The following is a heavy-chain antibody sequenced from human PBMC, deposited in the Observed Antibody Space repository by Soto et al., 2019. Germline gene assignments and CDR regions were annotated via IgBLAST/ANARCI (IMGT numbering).Heavy chain of an antibody. CDR3: ARAGYYDSSGPNYYGMDV. D-gene: IGHD3-22*01. J-gene: IGHJ6*02. V-gene: IGHV4-4*07. Sequence: PSETLSLTCTVSGGSISSYYWSWIRQPAGKGLEWIGRIYTSGSTNYNPSLKSRVTMSVDTSKNQFSLKLSSVTAADTAVYYCARAGYYDSSGPNYYGMDVWGQGTTVTVSS. CDR1: GGSISSYY. CDR2: IYTSGST.